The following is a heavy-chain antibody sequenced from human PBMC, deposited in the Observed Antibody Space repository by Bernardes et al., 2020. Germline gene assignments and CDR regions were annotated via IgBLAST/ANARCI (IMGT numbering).Heavy chain of an antibody. D-gene: IGHD3-10*01. CDR3: ARDKGGSGSYYNTYYYYGMDV. J-gene: IGHJ6*02. CDR1: GFIFSSYW. Sequence: GGSLRLSCAASGFIFSSYWMSWVRQAPGKGLEWVANIKQDGSEKYYVDSVKGRFTISRDNAKNSLYLQMNSLRAEDTAVYYCARDKGGSGSYYNTYYYYGMDVWGQGTTVTVSS. CDR2: IKQDGSEK. V-gene: IGHV3-7*01.